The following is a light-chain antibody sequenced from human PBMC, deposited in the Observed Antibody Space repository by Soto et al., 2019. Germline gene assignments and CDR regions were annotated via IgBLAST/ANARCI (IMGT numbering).Light chain of an antibody. CDR2: RDN. J-gene: IGLJ2*01. Sequence: QSVLTQPPSASGTPGQRVTISCSGSTPNIGINYVYWYQQVPGTAPKLLIFRDNQRPSGVPDRFSGSKSGTSASLAISGLRSEDEADYYCAAWDDSLNGIFGGGTQLTVL. V-gene: IGLV1-47*01. CDR1: TPNIGINY. CDR3: AAWDDSLNGI.